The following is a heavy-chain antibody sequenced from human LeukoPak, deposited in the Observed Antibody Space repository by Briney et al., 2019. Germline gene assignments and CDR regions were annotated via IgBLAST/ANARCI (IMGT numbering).Heavy chain of an antibody. Sequence: GGSLRLSCAASGFTFSSYAMSWVRQAPGKGLEWVSAISGSGGSTYYADSVKGRFTISRDNSKNTLYLQMNSLRAEDTAVYYCAKHRDNGDSSGYHDFDFWGQGTLVTVSS. V-gene: IGHV3-23*01. D-gene: IGHD3-22*01. CDR3: AKHRDNGDSSGYHDFDF. CDR1: GFTFSSYA. J-gene: IGHJ4*02. CDR2: ISGSGGST.